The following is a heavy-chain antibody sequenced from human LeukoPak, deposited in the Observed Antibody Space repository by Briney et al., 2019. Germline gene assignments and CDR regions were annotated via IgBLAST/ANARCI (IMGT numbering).Heavy chain of an antibody. D-gene: IGHD3-10*01. Sequence: GGSLRLSCAASGFTFSSYAMSWVRQAPGKGLEWVSTISISGGNTYYAGSVKGRFTISRDNSNNTLYLQMNSLRAEDTAVYYCAKGGVNFDYWGQGTLVTASS. J-gene: IGHJ4*02. CDR1: GFTFSSYA. CDR2: ISISGGNT. V-gene: IGHV3-23*01. CDR3: AKGGVNFDY.